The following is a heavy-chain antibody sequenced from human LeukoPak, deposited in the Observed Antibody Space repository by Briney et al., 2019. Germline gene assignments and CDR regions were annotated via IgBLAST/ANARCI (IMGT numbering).Heavy chain of an antibody. D-gene: IGHD6-19*01. CDR1: GFTFSNAW. V-gene: IGHV3-7*01. CDR2: IKQDGSEK. Sequence: GGSLRLSCAASGFTFSNAWMSWVRQAPGKGLEWVANIKQDGSEKYYVDSVKGRFTISRDNAKNSLYLQMNGLRAEDTAIYKCARDLPQPTSGWFENPGAAFDIWGQGTMVTVSS. CDR3: ARDLPQPTSGWFENPGAAFDI. J-gene: IGHJ3*02.